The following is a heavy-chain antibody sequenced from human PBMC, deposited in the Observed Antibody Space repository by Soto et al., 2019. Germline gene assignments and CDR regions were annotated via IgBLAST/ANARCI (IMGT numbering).Heavy chain of an antibody. J-gene: IGHJ4*02. Sequence: GESRRLSCTASGFTFRSYAMSWVRQAPGKGLEWVSAIRGSGGSTYYADSVKGRFTISRDNSKNTLYLQMNSLRAEDTAVYYCAKTGSGCYYNNLPSCSDFWGQGILVTV. V-gene: IGHV3-23*01. D-gene: IGHD3-10*01. CDR1: GFTFRSYA. CDR2: IRGSGGST. CDR3: AKTGSGCYYNNLPSCSDF.